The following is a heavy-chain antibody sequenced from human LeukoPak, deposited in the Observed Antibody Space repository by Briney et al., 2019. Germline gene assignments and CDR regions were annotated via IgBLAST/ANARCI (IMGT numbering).Heavy chain of an antibody. J-gene: IGHJ4*02. D-gene: IGHD1-26*01. CDR2: IYYSGST. CDR3: ARATWELLHFDY. Sequence: SSETLSLTRTVSGRSISSGDYYWRWIRQPPGKGLEWIGYIYYSGSTYYNPSLKSRVTISVDTSKNQFSLKLSSVTAADTAVYYCARATWELLHFDYWGQGTLVTVSS. V-gene: IGHV4-30-4*08. CDR1: GRSISSGDYY.